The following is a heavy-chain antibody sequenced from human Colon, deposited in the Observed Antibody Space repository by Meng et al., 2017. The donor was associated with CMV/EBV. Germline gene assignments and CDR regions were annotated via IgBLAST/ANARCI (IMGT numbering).Heavy chain of an antibody. CDR1: GFTFSSYS. CDR3: ARDPQRHNSGYLGSAQYFDY. V-gene: IGHV3-21*01. CDR2: ISSSSSYI. Sequence: GSLRLSCAASGFTFSSYSMNWVRQAPGKGLEWVSSISSSSSYIYYADSVKGRFTISRDNAKNSLYLQMNSLRAEDTAVYYCARDPQRHNSGYLGSAQYFDYWGQGTLVTVSS. D-gene: IGHD5-12*01. J-gene: IGHJ4*02.